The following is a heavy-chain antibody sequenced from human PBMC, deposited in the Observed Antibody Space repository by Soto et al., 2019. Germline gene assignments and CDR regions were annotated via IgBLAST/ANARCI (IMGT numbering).Heavy chain of an antibody. CDR3: AKHPDRITIFGVVSYNWFDP. CDR2: ISGSGGST. V-gene: IGHV3-23*01. Sequence: GGSLRLSCAASGFTFSSYAMSWVRQAPGKGLEWVSAISGSGGSTYYADSVKGRFTISRDNSKNTLYLQMNSLRAEDTAVYYCAKHPDRITIFGVVSYNWFDPWRQGTLVTVSS. J-gene: IGHJ5*02. D-gene: IGHD3-3*01. CDR1: GFTFSSYA.